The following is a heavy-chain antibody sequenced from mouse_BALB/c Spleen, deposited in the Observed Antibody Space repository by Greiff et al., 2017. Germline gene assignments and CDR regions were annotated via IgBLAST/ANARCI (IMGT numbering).Heavy chain of an antibody. CDR2: IYPANSDT. Sequence: EVQLVESGTVLARPGASVKMSCKASGYSFTSYWMHWVKQRPGQGLEWIGAIYPANSDTSYNQKFKGKAKLTAVTSASTAYMELSSLTNEDSAVYYCTRSVYDYDEEGAMDYWGQGTSVTVSS. V-gene: IGHV1-5*01. J-gene: IGHJ4*01. D-gene: IGHD2-4*01. CDR1: GYSFTSYW. CDR3: TRSVYDYDEEGAMDY.